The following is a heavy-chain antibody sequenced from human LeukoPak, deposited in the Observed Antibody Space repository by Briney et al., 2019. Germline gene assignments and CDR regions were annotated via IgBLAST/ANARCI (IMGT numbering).Heavy chain of an antibody. D-gene: IGHD3-9*01. Sequence: GSSVKVSCKASGGTFSSYAIIWVRQAPGQGLECMVGIIPIFGTANYAQKFQGRVTITADESTSTAYMELSSLRSEDTAVYYCARAALRYFDWLYNWFDPWGQGTLVTVSS. CDR3: ARAALRYFDWLYNWFDP. V-gene: IGHV1-69*01. CDR2: IIPIFGTA. J-gene: IGHJ5*02. CDR1: GGTFSSYA.